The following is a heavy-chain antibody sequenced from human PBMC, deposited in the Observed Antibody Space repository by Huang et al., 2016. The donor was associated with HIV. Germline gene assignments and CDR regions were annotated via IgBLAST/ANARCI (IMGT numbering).Heavy chain of an antibody. Sequence: QVQLQESGPGLVKPSQTLSLTCSVSGGSISSGNYYWSWIRQPAGKGLEWIGHIYTRGTTIDNSSLKSRVTISVATSKNQFSLKLSSVTAADTAVYYCARLTGYSTFDIWGHGTVVTVSS. CDR1: GGSISSGNYY. CDR3: ARLTGYSTFDI. D-gene: IGHD3-9*01. V-gene: IGHV4-61*09. J-gene: IGHJ3*02. CDR2: IYTRGTT.